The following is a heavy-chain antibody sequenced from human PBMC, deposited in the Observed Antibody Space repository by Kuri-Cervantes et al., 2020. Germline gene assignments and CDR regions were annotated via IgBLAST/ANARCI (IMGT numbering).Heavy chain of an antibody. D-gene: IGHD3-3*01. J-gene: IGHJ3*02. CDR2: ISAYNGNT. CDR3: ARSLRFLEWNDAFDI. CDR1: GYTFTSYG. V-gene: IGHV1-18*01. Sequence: ASVKVSCKASGYTFTSYGISWVRQAPGQGLEWMGWISAYNGNTNYAQKFQGRVTITADESTSTAYMELSSLRSEDTAVYYCARSLRFLEWNDAFDIWGQGTMVTVSS.